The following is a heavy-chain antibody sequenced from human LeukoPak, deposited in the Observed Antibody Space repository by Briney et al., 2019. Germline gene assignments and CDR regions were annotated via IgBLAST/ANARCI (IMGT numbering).Heavy chain of an antibody. CDR1: GGSISSSSYY. V-gene: IGHV4-39*01. J-gene: IGHJ4*02. CDR3: ARRFWFGGQGRYFDY. Sequence: SETLSLTCTVSGGSISSSSYYWGWIRQPPGKGLEWIGSIYYSGNTYYNPSLKSRVTISVDTSKNQFSLKLSSVTAADTAVYYCARRFWFGGQGRYFDYWGQGTLVTVSS. CDR2: IYYSGNT. D-gene: IGHD3-10*01.